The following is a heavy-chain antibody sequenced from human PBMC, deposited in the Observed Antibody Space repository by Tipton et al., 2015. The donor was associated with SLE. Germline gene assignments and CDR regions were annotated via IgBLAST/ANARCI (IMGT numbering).Heavy chain of an antibody. CDR2: IIPILGIA. CDR3: ARGGSGSGWFDP. D-gene: IGHD3-10*01. Sequence: QVQLVQSGAEVKKPGSSVKVSCKASGGTFSSYAISWVRQAPGQGLEWMGRIIPILGIANYAQKFQGRVTITADKSTSTAYMELSSLRSEDTAVYYCARGGSGSGWFDPWGQGTLVTVSS. V-gene: IGHV1-69*09. J-gene: IGHJ5*02. CDR1: GGTFSSYA.